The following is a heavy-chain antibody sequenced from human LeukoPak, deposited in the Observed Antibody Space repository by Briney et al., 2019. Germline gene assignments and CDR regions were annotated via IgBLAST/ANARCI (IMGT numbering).Heavy chain of an antibody. J-gene: IGHJ4*02. D-gene: IGHD4-23*01. CDR2: INHSGST. Sequence: SETLSLTCADYGGSFSGYYWSWIRQPPGKGLEWIGEINHSGSTNYNPSLKSRVTISVDTSKNQFSLKLSSVTAADTAVYYCARGLRWSLEGFDYWGQGTLVTVSS. V-gene: IGHV4-34*01. CDR1: GGSFSGYY. CDR3: ARGLRWSLEGFDY.